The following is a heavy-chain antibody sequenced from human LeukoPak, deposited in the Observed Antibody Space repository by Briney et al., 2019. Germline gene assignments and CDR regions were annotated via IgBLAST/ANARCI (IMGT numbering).Heavy chain of an antibody. CDR3: ARDNYSSSPEGVDV. V-gene: IGHV3-11*01. J-gene: IGHJ6*02. D-gene: IGHD6-6*01. Sequence: GGSLRLSCVASGFTFTDYYMSWIRQAPGKGLEWVSYISTTGSTIYYADSVKGRFTISRDNARNSLFLQMNSLRGEDTAVYYCARDNYSSSPEGVDVWGQGTTVTVSS. CDR2: ISTTGSTI. CDR1: GFTFTDYY.